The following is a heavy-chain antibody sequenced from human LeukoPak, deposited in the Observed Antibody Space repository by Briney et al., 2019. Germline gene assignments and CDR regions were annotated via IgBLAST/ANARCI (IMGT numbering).Heavy chain of an antibody. V-gene: IGHV4-31*03. J-gene: IGHJ4*02. CDR2: IYYSGST. Sequence: PSETLSLTCTVSGGSISSGGYYWSWIRQHPGKGLEWIGYIYYSGSTYYNPSLKSRVTISVDRSKNQFSLKLSSVTAADTAVYYCASGIVGATYYFDYWGQGTLVTVSS. CDR1: GGSISSGGYY. CDR3: ASGIVGATYYFDY. D-gene: IGHD1-26*01.